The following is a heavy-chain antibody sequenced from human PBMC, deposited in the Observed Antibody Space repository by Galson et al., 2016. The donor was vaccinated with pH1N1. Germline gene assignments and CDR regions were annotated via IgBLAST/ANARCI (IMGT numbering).Heavy chain of an antibody. CDR3: ARGKGYMLPYTWFDP. CDR1: GYTFTCYY. CDR2: INPNSGGT. J-gene: IGHJ5*02. Sequence: SVKVSCKVSGYTFTCYYMHWVRQAPGQGLEYIGRINPNSGGTYYAQRFQGRVTLTRDTSINTAYMEVTRLTSDDTAMYYCARGKGYMLPYTWFDPWGQGTLVIVSS. V-gene: IGHV1-2*06. D-gene: IGHD1-1*01.